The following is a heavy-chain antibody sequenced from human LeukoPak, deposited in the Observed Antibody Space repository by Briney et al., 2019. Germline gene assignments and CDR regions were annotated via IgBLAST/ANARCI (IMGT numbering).Heavy chain of an antibody. CDR1: GGSISSGSYY. CDR3: ARGPYYYDSSGNFDY. Sequence: PSETLSLTCTVSGGSISSGSYYWSWIRQPAGKGLEWIGRFYTSGSTNYNPSLKSRVTISVDTSKNQFSLKLSSVTAADTAVYYCARGPYYYDSSGNFDYWGQGTLVTVSS. CDR2: FYTSGST. D-gene: IGHD3-22*01. V-gene: IGHV4-61*02. J-gene: IGHJ4*02.